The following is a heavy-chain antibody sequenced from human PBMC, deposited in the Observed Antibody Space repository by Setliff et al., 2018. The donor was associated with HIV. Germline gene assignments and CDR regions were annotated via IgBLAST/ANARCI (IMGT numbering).Heavy chain of an antibody. D-gene: IGHD1-1*01. J-gene: IGHJ4*02. Sequence: GGSLRLSCAASGFTVSSNYMSWVRQAPGKGLEWVSVIWYDGSNKYYADSVKGRFTISRDNSKNTLYLQMNSLRAEDTAVYYCAKDLVTTTGPDYWGQGTLVTVSS. CDR3: AKDLVTTTGPDY. CDR1: GFTVSSNY. CDR2: IWYDGSNK. V-gene: IGHV3-33*06.